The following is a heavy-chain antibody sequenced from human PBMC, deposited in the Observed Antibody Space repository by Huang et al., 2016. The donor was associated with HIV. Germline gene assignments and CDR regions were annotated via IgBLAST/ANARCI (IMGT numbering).Heavy chain of an antibody. CDR2: IYCKGST. V-gene: IGHV4-39*01. Sequence: QLLLQESGPGLVKPSEALALTCAVSGGSIRSSDYHWGWIRQPPGKGLEWIGSIYCKGSTDYSPSLKGEVTMAVDTSKNLFFLNLTSMTAADTAVYYCARHREGPVAYYSGWGSHLNYMDVWGRGRTVVVSS. D-gene: IGHD3-10*01. CDR1: GGSIRSSDYH. CDR3: ARHREGPVAYYSGWGSHLNYMDV. J-gene: IGHJ6*03.